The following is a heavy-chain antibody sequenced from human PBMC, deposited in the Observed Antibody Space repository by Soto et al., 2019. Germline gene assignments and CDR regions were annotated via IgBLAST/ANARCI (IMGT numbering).Heavy chain of an antibody. J-gene: IGHJ5*02. V-gene: IGHV3-48*02. CDR3: AIDAPPLAYYYDPNWFDP. CDR2: ISSSSSTI. D-gene: IGHD3-22*01. Sequence: GGSLRLSCAASGFTFSSYSMNWVRQAPGKGLEWVSYISSSSSTIYYADSVKGRFTISRDNAKNSLYLQMNSLRDEDTAVYYCAIDAPPLAYYYDPNWFDPWGQGTLVTVSS. CDR1: GFTFSSYS.